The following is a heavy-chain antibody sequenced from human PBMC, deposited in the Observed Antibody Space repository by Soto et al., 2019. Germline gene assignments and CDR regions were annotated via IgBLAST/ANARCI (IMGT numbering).Heavy chain of an antibody. CDR1: GDSVSSGDSY. D-gene: IGHD6-6*01. J-gene: IGHJ4*02. Sequence: QVQLQEPGPGLVDPSQTLSLTCTVSGDSVSSGDSYWSWIRQHPGKGLEWIGYIYYNGNTYYNPSLQSRVTISVDTSKNQFSLKLSSVTAADTAVYYCARAPEYGSSSGGFDHWGQGTLVTVSS. CDR2: IYYNGNT. CDR3: ARAPEYGSSSGGFDH. V-gene: IGHV4-31*03.